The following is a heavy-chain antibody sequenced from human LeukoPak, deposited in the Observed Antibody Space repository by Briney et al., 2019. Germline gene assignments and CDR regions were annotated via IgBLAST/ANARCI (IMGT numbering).Heavy chain of an antibody. D-gene: IGHD4-17*01. V-gene: IGHV5-51*01. Sequence: GESLKISCKGSGYSFTSYWIGRVRQMPGKGLEWMGIIYPGDSDTRYSPSFQGQVTISAGKSISTAYLQWSSLKASDTAMYYCARHEGLYGDPIDYWGQGTLVTLSS. CDR3: ARHEGLYGDPIDY. J-gene: IGHJ4*02. CDR1: GYSFTSYW. CDR2: IYPGDSDT.